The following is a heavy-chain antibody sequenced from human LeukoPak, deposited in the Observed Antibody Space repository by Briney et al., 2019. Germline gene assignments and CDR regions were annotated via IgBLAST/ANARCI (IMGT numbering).Heavy chain of an antibody. CDR1: GGSISSGGYY. CDR3: ARSEQLWLLGVYYYGMDV. CDR2: IYYSGST. J-gene: IGHJ6*02. D-gene: IGHD5-18*01. V-gene: IGHV4-31*03. Sequence: SQTLSLTCIVSGGSISSGGYYWSWIRQHPGKGLEWIGYIYYSGSTYYNPSLKSRVTISVDTSKNQFSLKLSSVTAADTAVYYCARSEQLWLLGVYYYGMDVWGQGTTVTVSS.